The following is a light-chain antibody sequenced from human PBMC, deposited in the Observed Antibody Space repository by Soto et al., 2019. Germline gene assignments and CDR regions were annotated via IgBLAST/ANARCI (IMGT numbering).Light chain of an antibody. J-gene: IGLJ3*02. CDR3: CSYAGSSTWV. CDR2: EAT. Sequence: QSALTQPASLSGSPGQSISISCTGSSSDVGSYNFVSWYQQYPGKAPKLIIHEATERPSGISDRFSASKSGTTASLTISGLQAEDEAHYFCCSYAGSSTWVFGGGTKLTVL. V-gene: IGLV2-23*01. CDR1: SSDVGSYNF.